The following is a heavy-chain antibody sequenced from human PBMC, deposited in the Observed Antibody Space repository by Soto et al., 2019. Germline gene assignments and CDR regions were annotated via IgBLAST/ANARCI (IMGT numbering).Heavy chain of an antibody. Sequence: GCLRLSCAACGVTFSKYAMNWVRQAPGRGLQLISGISVSGDNTSYVESVRGRFTVYRDNSKNTLYLQMNNLRAEDTALYYCAKDGKMRTKVWFPAGYGMDVWGQGTTVTVSS. D-gene: IGHD3-10*01. J-gene: IGHJ6*02. CDR3: AKDGKMRTKVWFPAGYGMDV. V-gene: IGHV3-23*01. CDR2: ISVSGDNT. CDR1: GVTFSKYA.